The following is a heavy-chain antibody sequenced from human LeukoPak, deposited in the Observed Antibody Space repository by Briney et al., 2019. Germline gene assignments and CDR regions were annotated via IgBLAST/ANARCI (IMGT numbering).Heavy chain of an antibody. D-gene: IGHD6-19*01. CDR1: GGSISSYY. CDR3: ARVHSSGWGPRFDP. Sequence: SETLSLTCTVSGGSISSYYWSWIRQPPGKGLEWIGYIYYSGSTNYNPSLKSRVTMSVDTSKNQFSLKLSSVTAADTAVYYCARVHSSGWGPRFDPWGQGTLVTVSS. V-gene: IGHV4-59*12. CDR2: IYYSGST. J-gene: IGHJ5*02.